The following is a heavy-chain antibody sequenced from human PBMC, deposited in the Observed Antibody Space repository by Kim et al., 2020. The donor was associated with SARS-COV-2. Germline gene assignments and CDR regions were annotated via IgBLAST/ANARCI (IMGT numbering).Heavy chain of an antibody. J-gene: IGHJ6*02. CDR1: GGTFSSYA. CDR3: ARATVTRLVRPYGMDV. D-gene: IGHD4-17*01. Sequence: SVKVSCKASGGTFSSYAISWVRQAPGQGLEWMGGIIPIFGTANYAQKFQGRVTITADESTSTAYMELSSLRSEDTAVYYCARATVTRLVRPYGMDVWGQGTTVTVSS. V-gene: IGHV1-69*13. CDR2: IIPIFGTA.